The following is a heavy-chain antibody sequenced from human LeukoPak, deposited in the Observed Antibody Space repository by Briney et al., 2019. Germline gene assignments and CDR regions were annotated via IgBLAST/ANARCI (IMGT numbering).Heavy chain of an antibody. D-gene: IGHD6-19*01. J-gene: IGHJ5*02. CDR2: MNPNSGNT. V-gene: IGHV1-8*01. CDR1: GYTFTSYD. CDR3: ARERAVTGIVVAGPNWFDP. Sequence: ASVKVSCKASGYTFTSYDINWVRQATGQGLEWMGWMNPNSGNTGYAQKFQGRVTMTRNTSISTAYMELSSLRSDDTAVYYCARERAVTGIVVAGPNWFDPWGQGTLVTVSS.